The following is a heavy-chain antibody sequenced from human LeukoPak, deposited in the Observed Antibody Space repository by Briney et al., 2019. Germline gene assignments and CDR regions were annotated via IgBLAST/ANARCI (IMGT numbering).Heavy chain of an antibody. V-gene: IGHV1-18*01. J-gene: IGHJ5*02. CDR2: ISAYNGNT. Sequence: ASVKVSCKASGYTFTSYVISWVRQAPGQGLEWMGWISAYNGNTNYAQKLQGRVTMTTDTSTSTAYMELRSLRSDDTAVYYCAREYGGQMRGYNWFDPWGQGTLVTVSS. D-gene: IGHD4-23*01. CDR3: AREYGGQMRGYNWFDP. CDR1: GYTFTSYV.